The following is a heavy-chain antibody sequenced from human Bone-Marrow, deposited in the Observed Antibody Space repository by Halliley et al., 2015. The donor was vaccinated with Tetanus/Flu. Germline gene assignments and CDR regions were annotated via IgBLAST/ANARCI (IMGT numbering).Heavy chain of an antibody. Sequence: GLVKPSETLSLTCSVSGDSITRNYWSWIRQPPGERLEWIAYIHYSGATNYNPSLKSRVTISLDTSKNQFSLKLTSVTAADTAMYYCARFRPAGQQWLPGDWACDLWGRGSLVTVSS. CDR1: GDSITRNY. D-gene: IGHD6-19*01. V-gene: IGHV4-59*08. CDR2: IHYSGAT. J-gene: IGHJ2*01. CDR3: ARFRPAGQQWLPGDWACDL.